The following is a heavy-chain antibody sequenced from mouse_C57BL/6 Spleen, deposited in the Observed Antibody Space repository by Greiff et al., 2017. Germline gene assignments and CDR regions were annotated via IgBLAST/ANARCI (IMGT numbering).Heavy chain of an antibody. D-gene: IGHD2-5*01. V-gene: IGHV14-1*01. J-gene: IGHJ2*01. Sequence: EVQLQQSGAELVRPGASVKLSCTASGFNIKDYYMHWVKQRPEQGLEWIGRIDPEDGDTEYAPKFQGKATMTADTSSNTAYRQLSSLTSEDTAVYYCTTAYYSNYYFDYWGQGTTLTVSS. CDR2: IDPEDGDT. CDR3: TTAYYSNYYFDY. CDR1: GFNIKDYY.